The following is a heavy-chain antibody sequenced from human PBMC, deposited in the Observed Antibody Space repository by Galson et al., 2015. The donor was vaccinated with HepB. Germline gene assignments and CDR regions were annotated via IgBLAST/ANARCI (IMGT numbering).Heavy chain of an antibody. V-gene: IGHV3-7*01. Sequence: SLRLSCAASGFTFSSYWMSWVRQAPGKGLEWVANIKQDGSEKYYVDSVKGRFTISRDNAKNTLYLQMNSLRAEDTAVYYCARAGPPGVELRPGPWFDPWGQGTLVTVSS. J-gene: IGHJ5*02. CDR2: IKQDGSEK. CDR1: GFTFSSYW. D-gene: IGHD1-7*01. CDR3: ARAGPPGVELRPGPWFDP.